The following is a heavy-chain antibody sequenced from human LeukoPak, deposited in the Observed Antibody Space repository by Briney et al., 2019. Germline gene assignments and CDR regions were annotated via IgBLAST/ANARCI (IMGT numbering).Heavy chain of an antibody. D-gene: IGHD3-10*01. V-gene: IGHV3-7*01. CDR1: GFTFGSYW. Sequence: GGSLRLSCAASGFTFGSYWMSWVRQAPGKGLEWVANIKQDGSEKYYVDSVKGRFTISRDNAKNSLYLQMNSLRAEDTAVYYCARVWYYGSGSYYTYYFDYWGQGTLVTVSS. CDR2: IKQDGSEK. CDR3: ARVWYYGSGSYYTYYFDY. J-gene: IGHJ4*02.